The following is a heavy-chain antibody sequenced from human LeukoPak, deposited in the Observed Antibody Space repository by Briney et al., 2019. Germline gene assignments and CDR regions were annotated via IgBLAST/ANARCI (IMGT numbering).Heavy chain of an antibody. CDR3: ARVVRGWYDAFDI. CDR2: IYYSGST. J-gene: IGHJ3*02. V-gene: IGHV4-59*01. Sequence: SETLSLTCTVSGGSISSYCWSWIRQPPGKGLEWIGYIYYSGSTNYNPSLKSRVTISVDTSKNQFSLKLSSVTAADTAVYYCARVVRGWYDAFDIWGQGTMVTVSS. CDR1: GGSISSYC. D-gene: IGHD6-19*01.